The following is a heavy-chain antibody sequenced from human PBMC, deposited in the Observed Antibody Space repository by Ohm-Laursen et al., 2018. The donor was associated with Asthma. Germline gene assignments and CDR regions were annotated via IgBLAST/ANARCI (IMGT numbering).Heavy chain of an antibody. Sequence: ASVKVSCKASGFTFTNYGIGWVRQAPGQGLEWMGWISVYNRKTNYAQNLQGRVTMTTDTSTSTAYMELSSLRAEDTALYYCARIGPEWELPGREYSLHHWGQGTQVTVSS. CDR1: GFTFTNYG. V-gene: IGHV1-18*04. D-gene: IGHD1-26*01. CDR2: ISVYNRKT. CDR3: ARIGPEWELPGREYSLHH. J-gene: IGHJ1*01.